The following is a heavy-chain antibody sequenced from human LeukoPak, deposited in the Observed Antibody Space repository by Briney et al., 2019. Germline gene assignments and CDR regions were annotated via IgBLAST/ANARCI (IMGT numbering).Heavy chain of an antibody. D-gene: IGHD7-27*01. CDR1: GFTFDDYG. CDR2: LNWNGDNT. CDR3: ARVWAWGSGNYSDY. Sequence: GGSLRLSCAASGFTFDDYGMTWVRQAPGKGLEWVSGLNWNGDNTGYADSVKGRFTISRDNAKNSLYLQMNSLRAEDTALYYCARVWAWGSGNYSDYWGQGTLVTVSS. J-gene: IGHJ4*02. V-gene: IGHV3-20*04.